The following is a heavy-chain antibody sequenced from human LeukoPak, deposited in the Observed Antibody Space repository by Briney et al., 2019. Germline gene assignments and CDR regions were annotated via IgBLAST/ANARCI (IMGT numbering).Heavy chain of an antibody. CDR2: INPNSGGT. CDR3: CISWGNYDILTGYLAY. V-gene: IGHV1-2*02. D-gene: IGHD3-9*01. J-gene: IGHJ4*02. Sequence: VASVKVSCKASGYTFTGYYMHWVRQAPGQGLEWMGWINPNSGGTNYAQKFQGRVTMTRDTSISTAYMELSRLRSDDTAVYYCCISWGNYDILTGYLAYWGQGTLVTVSS. CDR1: GYTFTGYY.